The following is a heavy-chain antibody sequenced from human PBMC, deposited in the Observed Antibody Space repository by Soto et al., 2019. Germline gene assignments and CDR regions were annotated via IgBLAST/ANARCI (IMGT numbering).Heavy chain of an antibody. J-gene: IGHJ6*02. CDR3: ARDLGYSSSWQTYYGMDV. CDR1: GFTFSSYG. CDR2: IWYDGSNK. V-gene: IGHV3-33*01. Sequence: LRLSCAACGFTFSSYGMHWVRQAPGKGLEWVAVIWYDGSNKYYADSVKGRFTISRDNSKNTLYLQMNSLRAEDTAVYYCARDLGYSSSWQTYYGMDVWGQGTTVTVSS. D-gene: IGHD6-13*01.